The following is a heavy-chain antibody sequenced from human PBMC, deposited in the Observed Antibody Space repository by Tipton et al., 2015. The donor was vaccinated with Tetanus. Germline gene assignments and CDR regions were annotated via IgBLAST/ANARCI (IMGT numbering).Heavy chain of an antibody. Sequence: TLSLTCTVSGGSISSGDYYWSWIRQPPGKGLEWIGYIYYGGSTYYNPSLRSRVSTSVDTSKNQFSLKLSSVTAADTGVYYCAREHAYCGGDCYLGSDTFDIWGQGTMVTVSS. CDR1: GGSISSGDYY. D-gene: IGHD2-21*02. J-gene: IGHJ3*02. CDR3: AREHAYCGGDCYLGSDTFDI. V-gene: IGHV4-30-4*01. CDR2: IYYGGST.